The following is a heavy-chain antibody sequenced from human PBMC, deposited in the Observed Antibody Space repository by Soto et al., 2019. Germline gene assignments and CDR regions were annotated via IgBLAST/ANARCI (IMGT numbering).Heavy chain of an antibody. CDR1: GFTFSSYS. D-gene: IGHD6-13*01. V-gene: IGHV3-21*01. Sequence: EVQLVESGGGLVKPGGSLRLSCAASGFTFSSYSMNWVRQAPGKGLEWVSSISSSSSYKYYADSVKGRFTISRDNAKNSLYLQMNSLRAEDTAVYYCARDLTTGTRYFDYWGQGTLVTVSS. CDR3: ARDLTTGTRYFDY. J-gene: IGHJ4*02. CDR2: ISSSSSYK.